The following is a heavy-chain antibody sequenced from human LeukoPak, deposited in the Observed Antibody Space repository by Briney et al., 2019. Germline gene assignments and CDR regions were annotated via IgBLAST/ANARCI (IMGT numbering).Heavy chain of an antibody. D-gene: IGHD5-18*01. J-gene: IGHJ4*02. CDR2: ISSGRSFT. CDR1: GFSFSSYS. CDR3: ASSGYSYGPAAYYFDY. V-gene: IGHV3-21*01. Sequence: GGSLRLSCAASGFSFSSYSMNWVRQAPGKGLEWVSSISSGRSFTYYGEAVKGRFSISRENAKHSLHLQMNSLRAEDTAVYYCASSGYSYGPAAYYFDYWGQGTLVTVSS.